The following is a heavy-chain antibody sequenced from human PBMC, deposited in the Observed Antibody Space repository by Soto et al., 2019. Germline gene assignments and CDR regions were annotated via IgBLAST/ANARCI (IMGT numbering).Heavy chain of an antibody. D-gene: IGHD2-15*01. Sequence: SVKVSCKASGGTFSSYAISWVRQAPGQGLEWMGGIIPIFGTANYAQKFQGRVTITADESTSTAYMELSSLRSEDTAVYYCASPNCSGGSCRYYFDYWGQGTLVTVSS. CDR3: ASPNCSGGSCRYYFDY. CDR1: GGTFSSYA. CDR2: IIPIFGTA. J-gene: IGHJ4*02. V-gene: IGHV1-69*13.